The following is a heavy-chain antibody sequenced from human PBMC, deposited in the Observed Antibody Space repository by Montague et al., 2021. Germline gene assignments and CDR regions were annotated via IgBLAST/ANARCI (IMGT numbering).Heavy chain of an antibody. CDR1: GFTFSNYW. CDR2: IKYDGSRT. J-gene: IGHJ5*02. Sequence: SLRLSCAASGFTFSNYWMHWVRQAPGKGLVWVSHIKYDGSRTGYADSVKGRFTISRDNAKNTLYLQMNSLGADDTAVYYCARSTFAAALDTWGKGTPVTVSS. CDR3: ARSTFAAALDT. V-gene: IGHV3-74*01. D-gene: IGHD6-25*01.